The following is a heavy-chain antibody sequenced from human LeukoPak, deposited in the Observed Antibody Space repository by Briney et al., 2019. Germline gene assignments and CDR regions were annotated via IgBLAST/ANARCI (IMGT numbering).Heavy chain of an antibody. CDR2: ISGSGGST. D-gene: IGHD1-26*01. Sequence: GGSLRLSCAASGFTFSGYAMSWVRQAPGKGLEWVSAISGSGGSTYYADSVKGRFTISRDNSKNTLYLQMNSLRAEDTAVYYCAKDHTLVGATTHAFDIWGQGTMVTVSS. V-gene: IGHV3-23*01. CDR3: AKDHTLVGATTHAFDI. J-gene: IGHJ3*02. CDR1: GFTFSGYA.